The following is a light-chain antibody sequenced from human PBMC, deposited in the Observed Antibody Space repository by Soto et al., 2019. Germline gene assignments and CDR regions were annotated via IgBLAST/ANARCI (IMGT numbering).Light chain of an antibody. CDR3: QQSYLTPLT. CDR1: QSISSY. V-gene: IGKV1-39*01. J-gene: IGKJ4*01. Sequence: DIQMTQSPSSLSTSVGDRVTITCRACQSISSYLNWYQQKPGKAPKLLIYAASSFQSGVPSRYSASGSGTDFTLTISSLQPEDFATYYCQQSYLTPLTFGGGTKVEIK. CDR2: AAS.